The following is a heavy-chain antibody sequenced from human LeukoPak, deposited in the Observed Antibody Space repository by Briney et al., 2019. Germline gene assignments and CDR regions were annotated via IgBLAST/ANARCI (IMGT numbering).Heavy chain of an antibody. CDR3: AKGSGGDY. CDR2: TSSRSSYI. D-gene: IGHD6-19*01. V-gene: IGHV3-21*01. Sequence: GGSLRLSCAASGFTFSSYSMNWVRQAPGKGLEWVSSTSSRSSYIYYADSVKGRFTISRDNSKNTLYLQMNSLRAEDTAVYYCAKGSGGDYWGQGTLVTVSS. J-gene: IGHJ4*02. CDR1: GFTFSSYS.